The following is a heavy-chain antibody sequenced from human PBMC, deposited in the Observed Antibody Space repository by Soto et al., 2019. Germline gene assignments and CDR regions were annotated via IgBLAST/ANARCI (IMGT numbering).Heavy chain of an antibody. D-gene: IGHD2-15*01. CDR3: ARRSPSWAFDI. CDR2: ISYDGSNK. J-gene: IGHJ3*02. CDR1: GFSFSSYG. V-gene: IGHV3-30*03. Sequence: PGGSLRLSCAASGFSFSSYGMQWVRQAPGKGLEWVAVISYDGSNKYYADSVKDRFTISRDNSKKTLYLQMNSLRADDTAVYYCARRSPSWAFDIWGQGTMVTVSS.